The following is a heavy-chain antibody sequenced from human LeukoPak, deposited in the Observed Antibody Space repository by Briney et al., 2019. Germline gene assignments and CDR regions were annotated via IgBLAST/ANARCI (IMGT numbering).Heavy chain of an antibody. CDR1: GFTFSSYA. D-gene: IGHD1-7*01. CDR2: ISYDGSNK. CDR3: ARDLVAGTTLDY. Sequence: GGSLRLSCAASGFTFSSYAMHWVRQAPGKGLEWVAVISYDGSNKYYADSVKGRFTISRDNSKNTLYLQMNSLRAENTAVYYCARDLVAGTTLDYWGQGTLGTVSS. V-gene: IGHV3-30*04. J-gene: IGHJ4*02.